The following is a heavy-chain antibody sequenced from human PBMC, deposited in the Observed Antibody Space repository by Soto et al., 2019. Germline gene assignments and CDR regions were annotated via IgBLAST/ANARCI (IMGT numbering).Heavy chain of an antibody. CDR2: ISGSGGST. Sequence: EVQLLESGGGLVQPGGSLRLSCAASGFTFSSYAMSWVRQAPGKGLEWVSAISGSGGSTYYADSVKGRFTISRDNSKNTLYLQMNSLRAEDTAVYYCAKRPRWGYGDLSPYFDYWGQGTLVTVSS. CDR1: GFTFSSYA. V-gene: IGHV3-23*01. J-gene: IGHJ4*02. D-gene: IGHD4-17*01. CDR3: AKRPRWGYGDLSPYFDY.